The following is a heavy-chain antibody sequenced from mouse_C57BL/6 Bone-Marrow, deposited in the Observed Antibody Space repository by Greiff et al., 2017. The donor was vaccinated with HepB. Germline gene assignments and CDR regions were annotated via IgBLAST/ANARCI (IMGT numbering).Heavy chain of an antibody. J-gene: IGHJ3*01. Sequence: VKVVESGAELVRPGASVKLSCKASGYTFTDYYINWVKQRPGQGLEWIARIYPGSGNTYYNEKFKGKATLTAEKSSSTAYMHLSSLTSEDSAVYFCARCYYGFAYWGQGTLVTVSA. CDR3: ARCYYGFAY. CDR2: IYPGSGNT. CDR1: GYTFTDYY. D-gene: IGHD1-1*01. V-gene: IGHV1-76*01.